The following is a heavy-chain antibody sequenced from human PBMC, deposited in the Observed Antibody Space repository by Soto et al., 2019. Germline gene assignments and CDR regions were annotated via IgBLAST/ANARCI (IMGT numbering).Heavy chain of an antibody. CDR2: IIPIFGTA. CDR3: ARAAEQHHYYYGMDV. D-gene: IGHD6-13*01. Sequence: SVKVSCKASGGTFSSYAISWVRQAPGQGLEWTGGIIPIFGTANYAQKFQGGVTITADESTSTAYMELSSLRSEDTAVYYCARAAEQHHYYYGMDVWGQGTTVTVSS. CDR1: GGTFSSYA. J-gene: IGHJ6*02. V-gene: IGHV1-69*13.